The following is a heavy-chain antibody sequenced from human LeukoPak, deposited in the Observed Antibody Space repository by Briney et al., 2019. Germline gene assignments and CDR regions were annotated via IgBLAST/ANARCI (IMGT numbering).Heavy chain of an antibody. V-gene: IGHV3-23*01. CDR3: ARSDIVVVPAAFCPFFDY. Sequence: GGSLRLSCAASGFTFSSYAMSWVRQAPGKGLEWVSAISGSGGSTYYADSVKGRFTISRDNSKNTLYLQMNSLRAEDTAVYYCARSDIVVVPAAFCPFFDYWGQGTLVTVSS. CDR2: ISGSGGST. D-gene: IGHD2-2*01. CDR1: GFTFSSYA. J-gene: IGHJ4*02.